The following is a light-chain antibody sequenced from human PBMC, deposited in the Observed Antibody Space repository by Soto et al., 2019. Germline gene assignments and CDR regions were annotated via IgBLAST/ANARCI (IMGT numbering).Light chain of an antibody. Sequence: DIQMTQSPSTLSASVGDRVTITSGASQSISSWLAWYQQKPGKAPKLLIYDASSLESGVPSRFSGSGSGTDFTLTISSLQPEDFATYYCQQSYSTPQTFGQGTKVDIK. CDR1: QSISSW. J-gene: IGKJ1*01. V-gene: IGKV1-5*01. CDR3: QQSYSTPQT. CDR2: DAS.